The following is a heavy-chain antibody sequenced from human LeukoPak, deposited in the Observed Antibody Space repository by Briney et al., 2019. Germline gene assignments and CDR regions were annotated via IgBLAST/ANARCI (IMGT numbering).Heavy chain of an antibody. D-gene: IGHD3-10*01. J-gene: IGHJ6*02. CDR2: TYYRSKWYN. CDR1: GDSVSSNSAA. Sequence: SQTLSLTCAISGDSVSSNSAAWNWIRQSPSRGLEWLGRTYYRSKWYNDYAVSVKSRITINPDTSKNQFSLQLNPVTPEDTAVYYCARAAGTTMVRGVTPYYYYGMDVWGQGTTVTVSS. V-gene: IGHV6-1*01. CDR3: ARAAGTTMVRGVTPYYYYGMDV.